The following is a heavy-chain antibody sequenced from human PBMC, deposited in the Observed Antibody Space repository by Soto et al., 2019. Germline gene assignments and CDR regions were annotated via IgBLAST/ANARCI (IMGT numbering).Heavy chain of an antibody. CDR2: ITASGSTI. CDR3: ASDGRPLSYCGMDD. J-gene: IGHJ6*02. Sequence: QVQLVESGGGLVKPGGSRRLSCEASGFTFSHYYMSWIHQAPGKGLEWVSYITASGSTIFYADSVKGRFTISRDNAKTSQYLQVISMRADDTAVYYCASDGRPLSYCGMDDWGQGTMVTVSS. CDR1: GFTFSHYY. V-gene: IGHV3-11*01. D-gene: IGHD3-10*01.